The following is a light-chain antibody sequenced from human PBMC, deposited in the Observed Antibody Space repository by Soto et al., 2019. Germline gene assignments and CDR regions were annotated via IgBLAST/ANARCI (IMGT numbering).Light chain of an antibody. CDR2: EVS. Sequence: QSVLTQPASVSGSPGQSITISCTGTSSDVGGYNYVSWYQQHPGKAPKLMIYEVSNRPSGVSNRFSGSKSGSMASLTISGLQAEDEAYYYCCSYAGSFTYVFGTGTKLTVL. J-gene: IGLJ1*01. CDR3: CSYAGSFTYV. V-gene: IGLV2-23*02. CDR1: SSDVGGYNY.